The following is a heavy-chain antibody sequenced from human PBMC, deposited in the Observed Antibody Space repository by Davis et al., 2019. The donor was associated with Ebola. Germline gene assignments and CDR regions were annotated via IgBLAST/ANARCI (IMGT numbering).Heavy chain of an antibody. Sequence: GESLKISCQASGYMFSDFWIAWVRQMPGKGLELMGVMFPGDSDTKYNPVFQGRVTISADKSTSTAYLQWSSLKASDTAMYYCARLDYDVLTAYYVFDYWGQGTLVTVSS. CDR3: ARLDYDVLTAYYVFDY. D-gene: IGHD3-9*01. CDR1: GYMFSDFW. V-gene: IGHV5-51*01. CDR2: MFPGDSDT. J-gene: IGHJ4*02.